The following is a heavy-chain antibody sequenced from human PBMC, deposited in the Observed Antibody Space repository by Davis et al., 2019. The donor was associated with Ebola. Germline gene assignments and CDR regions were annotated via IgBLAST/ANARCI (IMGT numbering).Heavy chain of an antibody. V-gene: IGHV1-8*01. J-gene: IGHJ4*02. Sequence: ASVKVSCKASGYTFTTYDINWVRQATGQGLEWMGWMNPNSGNTGYAQKFQGRVTMTTDTSTSTAYMELRSLRSDDTAVYYCARDLRQGYCSGGSCYSGRSYFDYWGQGTLVTVSS. CDR3: ARDLRQGYCSGGSCYSGRSYFDY. D-gene: IGHD2-15*01. CDR2: MNPNSGNT. CDR1: GYTFTTYD.